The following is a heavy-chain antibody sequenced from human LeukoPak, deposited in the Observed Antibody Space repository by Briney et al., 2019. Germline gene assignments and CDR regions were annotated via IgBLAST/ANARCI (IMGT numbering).Heavy chain of an antibody. CDR2: IKPNSGGT. J-gene: IGHJ4*02. D-gene: IGHD1-14*01. V-gene: IGHV1-2*02. CDR1: GYTFTGDN. Sequence: ASVKVSRTGSGYTFTGDNMHWVRQAPGQGLEWMGWIKPNSGGTNYAQKFQGRVTMTRDPSISTTYMELSRLRSDDTAGYYSARAEVLTLDYWGQGTLVTVSS. CDR3: ARAEVLTLDY.